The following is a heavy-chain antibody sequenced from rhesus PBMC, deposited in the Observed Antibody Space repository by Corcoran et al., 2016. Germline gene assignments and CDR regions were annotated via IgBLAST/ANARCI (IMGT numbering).Heavy chain of an antibody. D-gene: IGHD2-39*01. CDR1: GFSLRTSGMR. CDR3: ARGTTPNWYFDL. Sequence: QVTLKESGPALVKPTQTLTLTCSFSGFSLRTSGMRVSWIRQSPGKALEWLARIDWDDDKYYSTSLKSRLTISKDTSKNQVVLTMTNMDPVYTATYYCARGTTPNWYFDLWGPGTPIAISS. J-gene: IGHJ2*01. CDR2: IDWDDDK. V-gene: IGHV2S2*01.